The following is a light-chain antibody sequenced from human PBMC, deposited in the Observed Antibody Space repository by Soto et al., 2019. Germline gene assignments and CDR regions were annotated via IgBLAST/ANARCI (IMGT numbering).Light chain of an antibody. CDR2: EVS. CDR3: CSYAGSSTFEV. J-gene: IGLJ2*01. V-gene: IGLV2-23*02. CDR1: SSDVGSYNL. Sequence: QSVLTQPASVSGSPGQSITISCTGTSSDVGSYNLVSWYQQHPGKAPNLMIYEVSKRPSGVSNRFSGSKSGNTASLTISGLQAEDEADYYCCSYAGSSTFEVFGGGTKVTVL.